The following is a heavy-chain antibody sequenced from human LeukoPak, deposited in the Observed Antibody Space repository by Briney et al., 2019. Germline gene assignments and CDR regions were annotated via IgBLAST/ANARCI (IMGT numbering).Heavy chain of an antibody. Sequence: ASVKVSCKASGYTFTSYYVHWVRQAPGQGLEWMGIINPSGGSTTYAQKFQGRVTMTRDTSTGTLYMELSSLRSEDTAVYYCARGAASGGRRLDYWGQGALVTVSS. D-gene: IGHD1-14*01. J-gene: IGHJ4*02. CDR2: INPSGGST. CDR3: ARGAASGGRRLDY. CDR1: GYTFTSYY. V-gene: IGHV1-46*01.